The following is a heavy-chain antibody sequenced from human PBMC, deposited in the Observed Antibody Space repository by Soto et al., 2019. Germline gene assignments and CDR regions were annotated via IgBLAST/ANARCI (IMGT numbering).Heavy chain of an antibody. CDR2: LNPKDSFA. V-gene: IGHV5-10-1*01. J-gene: IGHJ4*02. CDR3: ARHKSGGGSSPFDF. D-gene: IGHD3-10*01. Sequence: GESLKISCKASGFIFTSYWLSWVRQMPGKWLEWMGMLNPKDSFANYSPSFRGQVTISPDTSVTTAYLRLSSLKASDTAIYYCARHKSGGGSSPFDFWGQGTLVTVSS. CDR1: GFIFTSYW.